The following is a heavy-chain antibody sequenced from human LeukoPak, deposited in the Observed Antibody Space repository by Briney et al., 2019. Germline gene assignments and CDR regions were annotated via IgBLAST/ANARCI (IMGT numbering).Heavy chain of an antibody. D-gene: IGHD3-3*01. V-gene: IGHV4-28*06. CDR1: GCSNSRSNW. CDR3: ARTRADYDFWSGPCAHAFDI. CDR2: IYYSGST. J-gene: IGHJ3*02. Sequence: SETLSLTCAVSGCSNSRSNWWGWIGPTQGKGLEWIGYIYYSGSTNYNPSLKSRVNLSVDTYKNQFSLKLSSVTALDTAVYYCARTRADYDFWSGPCAHAFDIGGQGTMVTVSS.